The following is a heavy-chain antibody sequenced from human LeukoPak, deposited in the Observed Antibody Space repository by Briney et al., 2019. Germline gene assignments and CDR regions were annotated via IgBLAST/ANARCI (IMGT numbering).Heavy chain of an antibody. V-gene: IGHV4-39*07. CDR3: ASLYCSSTSCHDAFDI. CDR1: GGSIGSSSYY. D-gene: IGHD2-2*01. CDR2: IYYSGST. Sequence: SETLSLTCTVSGGSIGSSSYYWGWIRQPPGKGLEWIGSIYYSGSTYYNPSLKSRVTISVDTSKNQFSLKLSSVTAADTAVYYCASLYCSSTSCHDAFDIWGQGTMVTVSS. J-gene: IGHJ3*02.